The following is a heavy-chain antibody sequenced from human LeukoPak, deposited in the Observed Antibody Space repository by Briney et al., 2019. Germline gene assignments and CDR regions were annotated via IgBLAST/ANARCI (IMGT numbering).Heavy chain of an antibody. J-gene: IGHJ4*02. D-gene: IGHD5-18*01. CDR2: INHSGST. Sequence: SETLSLTCAVYGGSFSGYYWSWIRQPPGKGLEWIGEINHSGSTNYNPSLKSRVTISVDTSKNQFSLKLSSVTAADTAVYYCARQEWSYGPLSYWGQGTLVTVSS. CDR1: GGSFSGYY. V-gene: IGHV4-34*01. CDR3: ARQEWSYGPLSY.